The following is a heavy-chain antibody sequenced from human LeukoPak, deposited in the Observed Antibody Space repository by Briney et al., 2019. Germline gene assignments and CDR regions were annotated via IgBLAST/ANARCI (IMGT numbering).Heavy chain of an antibody. CDR1: GGSISSGGYY. CDR3: GQLGGSGSSDAFDI. Sequence: KSSETLSLTCTVSGGSISSGGYYWSWIRQPPGKGLEWIGYIYHSGSTYYNPSLKSRVTISVDRSKNQFSLKLSSVTAADTAVYYCGQLGGSGSSDAFDIWGQGTMVTVSS. J-gene: IGHJ3*02. CDR2: IYHSGST. D-gene: IGHD3-10*01. V-gene: IGHV4-30-2*01.